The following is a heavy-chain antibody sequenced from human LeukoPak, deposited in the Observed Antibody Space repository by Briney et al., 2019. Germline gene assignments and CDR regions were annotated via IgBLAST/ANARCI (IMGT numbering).Heavy chain of an antibody. CDR3: ARGGYSYGLDY. V-gene: IGHV1-8*03. J-gene: IGHJ4*02. CDR1: GYTFTGYY. CDR2: MNPNSGNT. D-gene: IGHD5-18*01. Sequence: ASVKVSCKASGYTFTGYYMHWVRQATGQGLEWMGWMNPNSGNTGYAQKFQGRVTITRNTSISTAYMELSSLRSEDTAVYYCARGGYSYGLDYWGQGTLVTVSS.